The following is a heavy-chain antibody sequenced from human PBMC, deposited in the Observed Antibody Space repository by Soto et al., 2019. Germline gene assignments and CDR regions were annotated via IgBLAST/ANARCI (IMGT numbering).Heavy chain of an antibody. Sequence: GSLRLSCAASGFTFRSFTMNWVRQAPGKGLEWVSTISSNSAYIYYTDALRGRFTISRDNAKNSLHLQMNSLRAEDTAVYYCTRDASRDSSARGWFDPWGPGALVTVSS. CDR2: ISSNSAYI. CDR1: GFTFRSFT. V-gene: IGHV3-21*01. D-gene: IGHD6-13*01. J-gene: IGHJ5*02. CDR3: TRDASRDSSARGWFDP.